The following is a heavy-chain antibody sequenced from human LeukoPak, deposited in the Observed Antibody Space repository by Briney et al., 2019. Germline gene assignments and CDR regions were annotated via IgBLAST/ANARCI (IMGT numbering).Heavy chain of an antibody. CDR2: IIPIFGTA. V-gene: IGHV1-69*01. J-gene: IGHJ6*03. CDR3: ASDLIRGTVVVPAATKTGYYYYYMGV. Sequence: GSSVEVSCKASGGTFSSYAISWVRQAPGQGLEWMGGIIPIFGTANYAQKFQGRVTITADESTSTAYMELSSLRSEDTAVYYCASDLIRGTVVVPAATKTGYYYYYMGVWGKGTTVTVSS. D-gene: IGHD2-2*01. CDR1: GGTFSSYA.